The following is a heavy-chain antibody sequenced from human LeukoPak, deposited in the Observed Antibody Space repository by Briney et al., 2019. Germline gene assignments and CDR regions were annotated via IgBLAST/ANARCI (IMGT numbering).Heavy chain of an antibody. CDR3: ARGAGFEELLFDFDY. V-gene: IGHV4-34*01. D-gene: IGHD3-10*01. CDR1: GGSFSGYY. J-gene: IGHJ4*02. CDR2: INHSGST. Sequence: SETLSLTCAVYGGSFSGYYWSWIRQPPGKGLEWIGEINHSGSTNYNPSLKSRVTISVDTSKNQFSLKLSSVTAADTAVYYCARGAGFEELLFDFDYWGQGTLVTVSS.